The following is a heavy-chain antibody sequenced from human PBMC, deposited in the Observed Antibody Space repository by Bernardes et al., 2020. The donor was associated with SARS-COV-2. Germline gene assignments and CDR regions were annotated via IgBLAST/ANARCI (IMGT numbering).Heavy chain of an antibody. J-gene: IGHJ6*02. V-gene: IGHV3-74*01. CDR3: ATGGNGNSAPGMDV. CDR1: GFTFSNYW. D-gene: IGHD1-1*01. Sequence: GVSLRRSCAAPGFTFSNYWMHWGRQAPGEGLVWVSRINTDGRADYADSGRVRFTISRHNAKNTLYLQMNSLRVEDTAVYYWATGGNGNSAPGMDVWGLGTTVTVSS. CDR2: INTDGRA.